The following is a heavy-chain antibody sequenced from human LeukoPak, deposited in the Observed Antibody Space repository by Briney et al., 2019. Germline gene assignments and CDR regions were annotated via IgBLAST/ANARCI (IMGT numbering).Heavy chain of an antibody. D-gene: IGHD3-9*01. CDR2: IYYSGST. CDR3: ARLTGYSSESWFDP. Sequence: SETLSLTCAVSGGSISSGDYSWSWIRQPPGKGLEWIGYIYYSGSTNYKSSLKSRVTISVDTSKNQFSLKLSSVTAADTAVYYCARLTGYSSESWFDPWGQGTLVTVSS. V-gene: IGHV4-61*08. J-gene: IGHJ5*02. CDR1: GGSISSGDYS.